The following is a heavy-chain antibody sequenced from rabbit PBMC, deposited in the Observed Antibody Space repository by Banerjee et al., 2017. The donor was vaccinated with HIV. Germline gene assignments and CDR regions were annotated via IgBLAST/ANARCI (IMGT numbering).Heavy chain of an antibody. CDR3: ARDLAGVIGWNFGL. Sequence: QSLEESGGGLVQPEASLTLTCTASGFSFSSSYYMCWVRQAPGKGLECIACIYTGASISTYYASWAKGRFTISKTSWTTVTLQMTSLTAADTATYFCARDLAGVIGWNFGLWGQGTLVTVS. D-gene: IGHD4-1*01. J-gene: IGHJ3*01. CDR1: GFSFSSSYY. V-gene: IGHV1S40*01. CDR2: IYTGASIST.